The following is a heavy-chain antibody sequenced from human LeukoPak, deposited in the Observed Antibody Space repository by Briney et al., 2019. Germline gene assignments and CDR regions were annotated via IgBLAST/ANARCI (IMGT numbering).Heavy chain of an antibody. Sequence: GGSLRLSCAASGFTFSSYGMHWVRQAPGKGLEWVAVISYDGSNKYYADSVKGRFTISRDNSKNTLYLQMNSLRAEDTAVYYCAKDSGYDEGNQDYWGQGTLVTVSS. D-gene: IGHD5-12*01. CDR3: AKDSGYDEGNQDY. J-gene: IGHJ4*02. CDR1: GFTFSSYG. CDR2: ISYDGSNK. V-gene: IGHV3-30*18.